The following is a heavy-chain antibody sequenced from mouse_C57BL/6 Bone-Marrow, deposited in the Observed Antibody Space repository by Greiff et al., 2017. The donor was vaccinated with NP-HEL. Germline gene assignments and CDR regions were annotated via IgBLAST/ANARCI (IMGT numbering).Heavy chain of an antibody. V-gene: IGHV1-81*01. CDR2: IYPRSGNT. D-gene: IGHD1-1*01. Sequence: VKLMESGAELARPGASVKLSCKASGYTFTSYGISWVKQRTGQGLEWIGEIYPRSGNTYYNEKFKGKATLTADKSSSTAYMELRSLTSEDSAVYFCARWITTVALDYWGQGTTLTVSS. CDR1: GYTFTSYG. J-gene: IGHJ2*01. CDR3: ARWITTVALDY.